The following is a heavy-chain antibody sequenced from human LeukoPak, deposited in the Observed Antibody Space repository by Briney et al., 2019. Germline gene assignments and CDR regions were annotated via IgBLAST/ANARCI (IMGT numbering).Heavy chain of an antibody. V-gene: IGHV1-2*02. CDR3: AREGGEVNPKWTNWFDP. CDR2: INPNSGGT. J-gene: IGHJ5*02. Sequence: GASVKVSCKASGYTFTGYPMHWVRQVPGQGLEWMGWINPNSGGTNYAQNFQGRVTMTRDTSISTAYMELSRLTSDDTAVHYCAREGGEVNPKWTNWFDPWGQGTLVTVSS. CDR1: GYTFTGYP. D-gene: IGHD1-26*01.